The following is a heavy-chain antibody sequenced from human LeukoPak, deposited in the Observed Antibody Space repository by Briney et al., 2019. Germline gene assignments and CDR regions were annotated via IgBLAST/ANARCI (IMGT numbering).Heavy chain of an antibody. CDR2: MNPNSGNT. D-gene: IGHD2-2*01. Sequence: GASVKVSCKASGYTFTSYDINWVRQATGQGLEWMGWMNPNSGNTGYAQKFQGRVTMTRNTSISTAYMELSSLRSEDTAVYYCASRCSSTSCYGDYYYMDVWGKGTTVTVSS. CDR1: GYTFTSYD. CDR3: ASRCSSTSCYGDYYYMDV. J-gene: IGHJ6*03. V-gene: IGHV1-8*01.